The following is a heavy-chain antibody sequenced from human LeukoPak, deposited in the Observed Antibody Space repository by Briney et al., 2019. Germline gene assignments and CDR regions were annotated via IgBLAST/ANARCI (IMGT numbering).Heavy chain of an antibody. J-gene: IGHJ4*02. Sequence: ASVKVSCKASGYTFTTYYIHWVRQAPGQGLEWMGIINPSGGSTTYAQKFQGRITMTRDTSTSTVYMELSSLRSEDTAVYYCALSIPATGYYFDYWGRGTLVTVSP. CDR1: GYTFTTYY. D-gene: IGHD6-13*01. V-gene: IGHV1-46*01. CDR2: INPSGGST. CDR3: ALSIPATGYYFDY.